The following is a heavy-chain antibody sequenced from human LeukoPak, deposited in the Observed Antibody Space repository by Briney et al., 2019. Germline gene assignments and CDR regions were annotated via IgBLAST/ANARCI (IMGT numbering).Heavy chain of an antibody. Sequence: SETLSLTCTVSGGSISSYYWSWIRQPPGKGLEWIGYIYYSGSTNYNPPLKSRVTISVDTSKNQFSLKPSSVTAADTAVYYCARQRSEGSSWSYYYYGMDVWGQGTTVTVSS. CDR2: IYYSGST. CDR3: ARQRSEGSSWSYYYYGMDV. V-gene: IGHV4-59*08. D-gene: IGHD6-13*01. J-gene: IGHJ6*02. CDR1: GGSISSYY.